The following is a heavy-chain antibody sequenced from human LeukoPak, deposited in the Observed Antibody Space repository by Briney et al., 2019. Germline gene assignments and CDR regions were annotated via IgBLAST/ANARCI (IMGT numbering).Heavy chain of an antibody. Sequence: GESLQISCKGSGSSFTSYWIGWVRPLPGKGLEWMGIIYPGDSDTRYSPSFQGQVTISADKSISTAYLQWSSLKASDTAMYYCARLPLTPIGVGGNSWDGGWFDPWGQGTLVTVSS. J-gene: IGHJ5*02. D-gene: IGHD4-23*01. CDR3: ARLPLTPIGVGGNSWDGGWFDP. CDR1: GSSFTSYW. V-gene: IGHV5-51*01. CDR2: IYPGDSDT.